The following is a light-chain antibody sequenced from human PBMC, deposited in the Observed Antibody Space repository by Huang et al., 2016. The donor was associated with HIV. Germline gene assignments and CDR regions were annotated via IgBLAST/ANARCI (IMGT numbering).Light chain of an antibody. V-gene: IGKV3-20*01. CDR3: QQYGTSRIFT. CDR2: GAS. J-gene: IGKJ3*01. Sequence: EIVLTQSPGTLSLSPGERATLSCRASQSGSSRYVAWYQQKPGQAPRRLIYGASYRATGIPDRFSGSGSGTDFTLTISRREPEDLAVYYCQQYGTSRIFTFGPGTRVDIK. CDR1: QSGSSRY.